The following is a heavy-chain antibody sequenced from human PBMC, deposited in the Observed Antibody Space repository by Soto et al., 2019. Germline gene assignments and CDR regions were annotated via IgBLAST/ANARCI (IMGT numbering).Heavy chain of an antibody. V-gene: IGHV1-69*13. J-gene: IGHJ4*02. CDR3: ARGLSGSYWFDY. Sequence: GASVKVSCKASGGTFSSYAISWVLQAPGQGLEWMGGIIPIFGTANYAQKFQGRVTITADESTSTAYMELSSLRSEDTAVYYCARGLSGSYWFDYWGQGTLVTVSS. CDR1: GGTFSSYA. CDR2: IIPIFGTA. D-gene: IGHD1-26*01.